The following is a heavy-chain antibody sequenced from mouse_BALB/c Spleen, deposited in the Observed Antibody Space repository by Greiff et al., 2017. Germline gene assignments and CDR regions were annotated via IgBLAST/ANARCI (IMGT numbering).Heavy chain of an antibody. D-gene: IGHD1-2*01. CDR3: ARSLLRLRYFDV. J-gene: IGHJ1*01. CDR1: GYAFTNYL. V-gene: IGHV1-54*01. CDR2: INPGSGGT. Sequence: QVQLQQSGAELVRPGTSVKVSCKASGYAFTNYLIEWVKQRPGQGLEWIGVINPGSGGTNYNVKFKGKATLTADKSSSTAYMQLSSLTSDDSAVYFCARSLLRLRYFDVWGAGTTVTVSS.